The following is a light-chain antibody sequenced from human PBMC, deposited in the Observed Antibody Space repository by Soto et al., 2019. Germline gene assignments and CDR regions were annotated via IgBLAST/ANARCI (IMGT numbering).Light chain of an antibody. J-gene: IGKJ1*01. Sequence: EIVLTQSPGTLSLSPGERATLSCRASQTVSTSFLAWYQQKRGQAPRLLIYGASTRATGVPDRCTGSGSGTDFTLTISELEPEDFAVYYCQHYDWSLTLTFGPGTKVEVK. CDR3: QHYDWSLTLT. CDR1: QTVSTSF. V-gene: IGKV3-20*01. CDR2: GAS.